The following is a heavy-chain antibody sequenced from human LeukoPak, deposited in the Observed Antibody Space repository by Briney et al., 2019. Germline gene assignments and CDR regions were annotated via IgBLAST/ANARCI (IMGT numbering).Heavy chain of an antibody. D-gene: IGHD3-9*01. V-gene: IGHV3-30*18. J-gene: IGHJ4*02. Sequence: GGSLRLSCAASGFTFSSYGMHWVRQAPGKRLEWVAVISYDGSNKYYADSVKGRFTISRDNSKNTLYLQMNSLRAEDTAVYYCANSHYDILTGYSDYWGQGTLVTVSS. CDR3: ANSHYDILTGYSDY. CDR2: ISYDGSNK. CDR1: GFTFSSYG.